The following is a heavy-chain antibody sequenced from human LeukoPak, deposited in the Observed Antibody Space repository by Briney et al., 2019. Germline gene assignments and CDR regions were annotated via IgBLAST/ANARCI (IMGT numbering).Heavy chain of an antibody. D-gene: IGHD3-3*01. J-gene: IGHJ4*02. CDR1: GGSISSYY. Sequence: SETLSLTCTVSGGSISSYYWSWIRQPPGKGLEWIGYIYYSGSINYNPSLKSRVTISVDTSKNQFSLKLSSVTAADTAVYYCARGRYDFWSGYSPYYFDCWGQGTLVTVSS. CDR2: IYYSGSI. V-gene: IGHV4-59*01. CDR3: ARGRYDFWSGYSPYYFDC.